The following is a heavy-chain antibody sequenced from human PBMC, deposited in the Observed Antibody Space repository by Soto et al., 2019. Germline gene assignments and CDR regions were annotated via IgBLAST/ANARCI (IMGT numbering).Heavy chain of an antibody. Sequence: GGSLRLSCAASGFTFSSYAMSWVRQAPGKGLEWVSAISGSGGSTYYADSVKGRFTISRDNSKNTLYLQMNSLRAEDTAVYYCAKVAFYVWGSYRLIAYFDYWGQGTLVTVSS. CDR3: AKVAFYVWGSYRLIAYFDY. D-gene: IGHD3-16*02. J-gene: IGHJ4*02. V-gene: IGHV3-23*01. CDR2: ISGSGGST. CDR1: GFTFSSYA.